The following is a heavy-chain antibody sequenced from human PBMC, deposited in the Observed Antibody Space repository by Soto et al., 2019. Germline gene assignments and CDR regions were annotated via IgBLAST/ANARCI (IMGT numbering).Heavy chain of an antibody. V-gene: IGHV4-59*01. D-gene: IGHD6-19*01. CDR1: GGSMRNYF. J-gene: IGHJ6*02. Sequence: PSETLSLTCTVSGGSMRNYFWTWIRQPPGKGLEWIGYIYYSGSTNYNPSLKSRVTISVDTSKNQFSLKLSSVTAADTAVYYCARASYSSALDYSGMDVWGQGTTVTVSS. CDR3: ARASYSSALDYSGMDV. CDR2: IYYSGST.